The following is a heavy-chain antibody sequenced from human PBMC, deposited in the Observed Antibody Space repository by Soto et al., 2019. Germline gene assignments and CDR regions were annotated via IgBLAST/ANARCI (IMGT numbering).Heavy chain of an antibody. CDR3: SATTTAPIAATPRGLLDC. CDR2: ISGSGGSI. V-gene: IGHV3-23*01. J-gene: IGHJ4*02. Sequence: GGSLRLSCAASGFTFSSYAMNWVRQAPGKGLEWVSAISGSGGSIYYADSVKGRFTISRDNSKNMLFLQMNSLRAEDTAVYYSSATTTAPIAATPRGLLDCCGQGTLVTAS. D-gene: IGHD6-25*01. CDR1: GFTFSSYA.